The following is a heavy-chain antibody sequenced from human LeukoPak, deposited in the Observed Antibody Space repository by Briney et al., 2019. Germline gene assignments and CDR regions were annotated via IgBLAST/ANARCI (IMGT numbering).Heavy chain of an antibody. J-gene: IGHJ4*02. D-gene: IGHD5-18*01. Sequence: ASVKVSCKASGYTFTSYGISWVRQAPGQGLEWMGWISAYNGNTNYAQKLQGRVTMTTDTSTSTAYMELRSLRSDDTAVYYCASGGPGQIGGLNSYGYVDYWGQGTLVTVSS. V-gene: IGHV1-18*01. CDR1: GYTFTSYG. CDR2: ISAYNGNT. CDR3: ASGGPGQIGGLNSYGYVDY.